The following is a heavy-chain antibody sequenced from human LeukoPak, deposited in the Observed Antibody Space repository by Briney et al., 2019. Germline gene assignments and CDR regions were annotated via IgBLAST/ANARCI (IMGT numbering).Heavy chain of an antibody. CDR3: ARYSYGKVGDV. V-gene: IGHV4-59*01. D-gene: IGHD5-18*01. J-gene: IGHJ6*04. CDR2: IYYSGST. CDR1: GGSLSSYY. Sequence: PSETLSLTCTVSGGSLSSYYWSWIRQPPAKGLEWIGYIYYSGSTNYNPSLKSRVTISVDTSKNQFSLKLSPVTAADTAVYYCARYSYGKVGDVWGKGTTVTVSS.